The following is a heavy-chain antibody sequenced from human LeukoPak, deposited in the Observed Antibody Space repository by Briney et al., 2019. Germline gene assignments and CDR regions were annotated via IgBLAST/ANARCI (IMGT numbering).Heavy chain of an antibody. CDR3: ARDSASSGWYPPHNDY. CDR1: GGSISSSNYY. D-gene: IGHD6-19*01. V-gene: IGHV4-39*07. Sequence: SETLSLTCSVSGGSISSSNYYWGWIRQPPGKGLEWIGSIYYSGSTYYNPSLKSRVTISVDTSKNQFSLELSSVTAADTAVYYCARDSASSGWYPPHNDYWGQGTLVTVSS. J-gene: IGHJ4*02. CDR2: IYYSGST.